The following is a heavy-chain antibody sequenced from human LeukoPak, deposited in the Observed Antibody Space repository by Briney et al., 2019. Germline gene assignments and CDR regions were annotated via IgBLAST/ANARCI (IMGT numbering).Heavy chain of an antibody. CDR2: IGGSGGST. J-gene: IGHJ3*02. CDR3: VKDRDWNDDDNAFDI. Sequence: PGRSLRLSCAGSGFTFSSYSMHWVRQAPGKGLEWVSAIGGSGGSTYYADSVKGRFTISRDNFKNTLYLQMNSLRAEDTAVYYCVKDRDWNDDDNAFDIWGQGTMVTVSS. V-gene: IGHV3-23*01. D-gene: IGHD1-1*01. CDR1: GFTFSSYS.